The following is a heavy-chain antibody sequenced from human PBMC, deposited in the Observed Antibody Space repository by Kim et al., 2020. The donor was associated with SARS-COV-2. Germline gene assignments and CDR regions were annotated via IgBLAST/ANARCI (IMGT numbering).Heavy chain of an antibody. D-gene: IGHD3-16*01. CDR3: ARETGGFFDY. V-gene: IGHV3-7*01. CDR2: K. J-gene: IGHJ4*02. Sequence: KYYVDSVKGRFTISRDNAKNSLYLQMNSLRAEDTAVYYCARETGGFFDYWGQGTLVTASS.